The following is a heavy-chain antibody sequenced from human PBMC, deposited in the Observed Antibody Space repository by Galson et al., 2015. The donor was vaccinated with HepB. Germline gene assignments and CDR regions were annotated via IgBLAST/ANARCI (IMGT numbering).Heavy chain of an antibody. D-gene: IGHD6-19*01. Sequence: SLRLSCAASGFTFSSYAMHWVRQAPGKGLEWVAVISYDGSNKYYADSVKGRFTISRDNSKNTLYLQMNSLRAEDTAVYYCARPRHIIAVAGTLDYWGQGTLVTVSS. V-gene: IGHV3-30-3*01. CDR2: ISYDGSNK. CDR1: GFTFSSYA. J-gene: IGHJ4*02. CDR3: ARPRHIIAVAGTLDY.